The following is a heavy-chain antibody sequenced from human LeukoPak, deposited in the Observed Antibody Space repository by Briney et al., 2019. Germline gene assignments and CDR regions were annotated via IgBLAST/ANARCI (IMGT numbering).Heavy chain of an antibody. CDR1: GDSISSGDYS. Sequence: PSETLSLTCAVSGDSISSGDYSWSWIRQTSGKGLEWIGYIFHSGHSYYNPSLKSRVTISVDRSKTQFSLRLTSVTAADTAIYYCARELWFVNAPGSWLDPWGQGTQVTVSS. CDR2: IFHSGHS. V-gene: IGHV4-30-2*01. CDR3: ARELWFVNAPGSWLDP. D-gene: IGHD3-10*01. J-gene: IGHJ5*02.